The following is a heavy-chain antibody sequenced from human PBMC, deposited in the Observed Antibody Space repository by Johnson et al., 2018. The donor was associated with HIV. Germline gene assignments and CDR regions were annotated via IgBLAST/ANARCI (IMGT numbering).Heavy chain of an antibody. D-gene: IGHD3-22*01. CDR3: ATIDYYDSSGYADVFDI. CDR1: GFTFSSFA. CDR2: ISYDGSNK. V-gene: IGHV3-30-3*01. J-gene: IGHJ3*02. Sequence: QVQLVESGGGVVQPGRSLRLSCAASGFTFSSFAMHWVRQAPGKGLEWVGVISYDGSNKYYTDSVKGRFSISRDNSENTLYLQMNSLRAEDTAVYYCATIDYYDSSGYADVFDIWGQGTMVTVSS.